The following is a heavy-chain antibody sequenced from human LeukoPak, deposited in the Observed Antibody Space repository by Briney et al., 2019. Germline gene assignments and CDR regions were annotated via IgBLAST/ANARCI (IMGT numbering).Heavy chain of an antibody. D-gene: IGHD3-10*01. CDR2: INNDGSTT. J-gene: IGHJ6*03. CDR3: ARGRGMGV. Sequence: GGSLRLSCVGSGYRFGNYFMHWVRQAPGKGLVWVSRINNDGSTTTYADSAKGRFTISRDNAKNTLHLQMNSLRAEDTAVYFCARGRGMGVWGKGTTVTVSS. V-gene: IGHV3-74*01. CDR1: GYRFGNYF.